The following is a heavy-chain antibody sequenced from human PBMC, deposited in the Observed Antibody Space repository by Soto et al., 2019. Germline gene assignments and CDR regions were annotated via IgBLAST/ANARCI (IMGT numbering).Heavy chain of an antibody. CDR2: IFYSGST. Sequence: SETLSLTCAVSGGSISTYSWSWIRQPPGRGLEWIGHIFYSGSTNYNPALKSRVTISVDTSKSQFSLKLSSVTAADTAVYYCAKDSGYDYGYFRWFDYWGQGTLVTVSS. CDR3: AKDSGYDYGYFRWFDY. J-gene: IGHJ5*01. V-gene: IGHV4-59*01. CDR1: GGSISTYS. D-gene: IGHD5-18*01.